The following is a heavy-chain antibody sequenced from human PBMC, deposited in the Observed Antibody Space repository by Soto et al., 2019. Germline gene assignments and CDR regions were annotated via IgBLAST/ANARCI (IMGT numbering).Heavy chain of an antibody. D-gene: IGHD3-22*01. CDR1: GFTFSSYA. CDR3: ARSPTYYYDSSGLGPLDY. Sequence: EVQLVESGEGLVQPGGSLRLSCAASGFTFSSYAMHWVRQAPGKGLEYVSAISSNGGSTYYADSVKGRFTISRDNSKNTLYLQIGSLRAEDMAVYYCARSPTYYYDSSGLGPLDYWGQGTLVTVSS. J-gene: IGHJ4*02. V-gene: IGHV3-64*02. CDR2: ISSNGGST.